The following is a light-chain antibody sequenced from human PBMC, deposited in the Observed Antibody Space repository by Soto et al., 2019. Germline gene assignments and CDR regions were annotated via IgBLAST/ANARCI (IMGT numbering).Light chain of an antibody. CDR1: QSVSSSY. Sequence: EIVLTQSPGNLSLSPGERATLSCRASQSVSSSYLAWYQQKPGQAPRLLIYGASSRATGIPDRFSGSGSGTDFTLTISRLEPEDFAVYYCQQYGSSPKTFGQGTKLEIK. CDR3: QQYGSSPKT. V-gene: IGKV3-20*01. J-gene: IGKJ2*01. CDR2: GAS.